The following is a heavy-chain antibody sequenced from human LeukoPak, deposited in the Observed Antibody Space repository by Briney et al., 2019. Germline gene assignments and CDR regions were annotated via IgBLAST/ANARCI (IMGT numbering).Heavy chain of an antibody. CDR2: IRYDGSNK. V-gene: IGHV3-30*02. D-gene: IGHD3-22*01. J-gene: IGHJ4*02. CDR1: GFTFSSYG. CDR3: ARDPPKYYDSSGYSLDY. Sequence: GGSLRLSCAASGFTFSSYGMHWVRQAPGKGLEWVAFIRYDGSNKYYADSVKGRFTISRDNAKNSLYLQMNSLRAEDTAVYYCARDPPKYYDSSGYSLDYWGQGTLVTVSS.